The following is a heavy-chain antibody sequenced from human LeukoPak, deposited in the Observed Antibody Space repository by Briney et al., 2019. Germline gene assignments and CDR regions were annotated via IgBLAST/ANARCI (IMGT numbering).Heavy chain of an antibody. D-gene: IGHD6-19*01. CDR2: INHSGST. CDR3: ARGLSRGHSSGWYGGSSGMDV. V-gene: IGHV4-34*01. Sequence: RSSETVSLTCAVYGRSYSGYYWSWIRQPPGEGLEWIGEINHSGSTNYNPSLKSRVPIPVDTPKNQFSLKLSSVTAADTAMYYCARGLSRGHSSGWYGGSSGMDVWGKGTTVTVSP. J-gene: IGHJ6*04. CDR1: GRSYSGYY.